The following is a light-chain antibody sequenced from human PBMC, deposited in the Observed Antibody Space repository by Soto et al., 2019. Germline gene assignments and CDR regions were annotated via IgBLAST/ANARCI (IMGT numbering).Light chain of an antibody. CDR1: QSVSSSY. J-gene: IGKJ4*01. CDR2: GAS. Sequence: EIVLTQSPGTLSLSPGERATLSCRASQSVSSSYLAWYQQKPGQAPRLLIYGASSRATGIPDRFSGSGSGTDFTLTISRLEPADFAVYYCQQYCSSSLTFGGGTKVEIK. V-gene: IGKV3-20*01. CDR3: QQYCSSSLT.